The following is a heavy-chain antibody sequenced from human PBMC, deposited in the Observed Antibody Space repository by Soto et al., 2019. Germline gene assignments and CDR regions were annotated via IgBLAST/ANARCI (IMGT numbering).Heavy chain of an antibody. Sequence: PGESLKISCKGSGYSFTSYWISWVRQMPGKGLEWMGRIDPSDSYTNCSPSFQGHVTISADKSIGTAYLQWSSLKASDTAMYYCASHESSNSSDYYYYYGMDVWGQGTTVTVSS. J-gene: IGHJ6*02. V-gene: IGHV5-10-1*01. D-gene: IGHD2-2*01. CDR3: ASHESSNSSDYYYYYGMDV. CDR1: GYSFTSYW. CDR2: IDPSDSYT.